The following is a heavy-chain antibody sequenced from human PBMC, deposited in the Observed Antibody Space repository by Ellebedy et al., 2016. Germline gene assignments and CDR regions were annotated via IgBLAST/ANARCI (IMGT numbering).Heavy chain of an antibody. D-gene: IGHD3-10*01. CDR1: GGSFSGYY. V-gene: IGHV4-34*01. J-gene: IGHJ4*02. Sequence: SETLSLTXAVYGGSFSGYYWSWIRQPPGKGLEWIGEINHSGSTNYNPSLKSRVTISVDTSKNQFSLKLSSVTAADTAVYYCARRITMVRGSRGYFDYWGQGTLVTVSS. CDR3: ARRITMVRGSRGYFDY. CDR2: INHSGST.